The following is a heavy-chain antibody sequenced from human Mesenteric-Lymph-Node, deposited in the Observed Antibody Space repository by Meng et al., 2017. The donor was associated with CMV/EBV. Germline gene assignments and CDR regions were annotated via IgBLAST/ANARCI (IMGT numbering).Heavy chain of an antibody. V-gene: IGHV3-23*01. CDR1: TFDDYA. D-gene: IGHD3-10*01. CDR3: AKDEVGSGSYKIYGMDA. Sequence: TFDDYAMIWVPQAPGKGLEGVSAISGNGGTTYHAASVTGRFTIYRDNSTNTLYLQMNSLRADDTAVFYCAKDEVGSGSYKIYGMDAWGQGTMVTVSS. J-gene: IGHJ6*02. CDR2: ISGNGGTT.